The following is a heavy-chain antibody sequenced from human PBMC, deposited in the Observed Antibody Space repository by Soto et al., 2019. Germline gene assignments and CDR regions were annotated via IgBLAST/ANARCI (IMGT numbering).Heavy chain of an antibody. CDR1: GFTFSSYA. CDR2: ISGSGGST. CDR3: AKDAPPYYDFWSGYSEYYFDY. J-gene: IGHJ4*02. D-gene: IGHD3-3*01. Sequence: GGSLRLSCAASGFTFSSYAMSWVRQAPGKGLEWVSAISGSGGSTYYADSVKGRFTISRDNSKNTLYLQMNSLRAEDTAVYYCAKDAPPYYDFWSGYSEYYFDYWGQGTLVTVSS. V-gene: IGHV3-23*01.